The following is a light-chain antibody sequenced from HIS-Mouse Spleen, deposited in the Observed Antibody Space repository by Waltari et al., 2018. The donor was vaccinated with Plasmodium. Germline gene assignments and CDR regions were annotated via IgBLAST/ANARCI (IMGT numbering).Light chain of an antibody. Sequence: DIQMTQSPSSLSASVGDRVTITCRASQSISSYLNWYQQKPGKAPKLLIYAASSLQSGVPSRFSGSGSGTDFTLTISSLQPEYFATYYCQQSYSTWTFGQGTKVENK. J-gene: IGKJ1*01. CDR3: QQSYSTWT. CDR1: QSISSY. CDR2: AAS. V-gene: IGKV1-39*01.